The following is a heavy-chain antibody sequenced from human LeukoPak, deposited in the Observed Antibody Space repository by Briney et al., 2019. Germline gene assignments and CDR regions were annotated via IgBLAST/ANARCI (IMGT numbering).Heavy chain of an antibody. CDR1: GFTFSSYA. CDR3: ARDPSLRVTLDY. CDR2: ISGSGGST. J-gene: IGHJ4*02. Sequence: GGSLRLSCAASGFTFSSYAMTWVRQAPGKGLEWVSAISGSGGSTYYADSVKSRFTISRDNSKNMLYLEMNSLRAEDTAVYYCARDPSLRVTLDYWGQGTLVTVSS. D-gene: IGHD5/OR15-5a*01. V-gene: IGHV3-23*01.